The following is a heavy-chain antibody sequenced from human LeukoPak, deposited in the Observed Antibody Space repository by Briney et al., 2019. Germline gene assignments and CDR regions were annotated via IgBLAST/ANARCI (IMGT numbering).Heavy chain of an antibody. CDR3: AELGITMIGGV. Sequence: QPGGSLRLSCAASGFTFSNSWMTWFRQTPGKGLEWVGNIKPDGSEIYYVDSVKGRFTISRDNAKNSLFLQMSSLRVEDTAIYYCAELGITMIGGVWGKGTTVTISS. V-gene: IGHV3-7*01. CDR2: IKPDGSEI. J-gene: IGHJ6*04. D-gene: IGHD3-10*02. CDR1: GFTFSNSW.